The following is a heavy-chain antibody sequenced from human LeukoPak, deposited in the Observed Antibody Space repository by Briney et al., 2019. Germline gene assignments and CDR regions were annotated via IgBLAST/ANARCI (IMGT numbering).Heavy chain of an antibody. CDR1: GFTFDDYA. Sequence: GRSLRLSCAASGFTFDDYAMHWVRQAPGKGLEWVSGISWNSGSIGYADSVKGRFTISRDNAKNSLYLQMNSLRAEDTALYYYAKAPTPTVTTRNWFDPWGQGTLVTVSS. D-gene: IGHD4-11*01. CDR3: AKAPTPTVTTRNWFDP. J-gene: IGHJ5*02. CDR2: ISWNSGSI. V-gene: IGHV3-9*01.